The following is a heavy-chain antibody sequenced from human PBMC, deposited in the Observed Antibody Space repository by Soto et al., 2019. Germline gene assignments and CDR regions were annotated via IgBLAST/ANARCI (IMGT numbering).Heavy chain of an antibody. CDR3: ARMDTAIYWYFDL. Sequence: QVQLVQSGAEVKKPGSSVKVSCKASGGTFSSYTISWVRQAPGQGIEWMGRIIPILGIANYAQKFQGRVTITADKSTSTAYMELSSLRSEDTAVYYWARMDTAIYWYFDLWGRGTLVTVSS. CDR1: GGTFSSYT. V-gene: IGHV1-69*02. CDR2: IIPILGIA. D-gene: IGHD5-18*01. J-gene: IGHJ2*01.